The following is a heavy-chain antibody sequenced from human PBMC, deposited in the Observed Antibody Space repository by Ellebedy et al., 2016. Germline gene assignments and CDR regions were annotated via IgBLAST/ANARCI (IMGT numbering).Heavy chain of an antibody. CDR2: VFHTGTT. Sequence: SETPSLTCNVSGGSVSSDYWNWIRRPPGKGLEWIGYVFHTGTTNYNPSLKSRVTMSVDTSKSQFSLRLTSVTAADTAVYYCAKWDGGWYAFEVWGQGTMVTVSS. D-gene: IGHD6-19*01. CDR1: GGSVSSDY. CDR3: AKWDGGWYAFEV. V-gene: IGHV4-59*02. J-gene: IGHJ3*01.